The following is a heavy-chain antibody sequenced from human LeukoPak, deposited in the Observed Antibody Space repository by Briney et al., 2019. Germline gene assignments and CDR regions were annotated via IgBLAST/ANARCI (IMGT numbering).Heavy chain of an antibody. CDR2: INPSGGST. D-gene: IGHD3-10*01. J-gene: IGHJ4*02. Sequence: ASVKVSCKASGYTFTSYYMHWVRQAPGQGLEWMGIINPSGGSTSYAQKFQGRVTMTRDTSTSTVYMELNSLRSEDTAVYYCARTRPGELCTDYWGQGTLVTVSS. CDR3: ARTRPGELCTDY. CDR1: GYTFTSYY. V-gene: IGHV1-46*01.